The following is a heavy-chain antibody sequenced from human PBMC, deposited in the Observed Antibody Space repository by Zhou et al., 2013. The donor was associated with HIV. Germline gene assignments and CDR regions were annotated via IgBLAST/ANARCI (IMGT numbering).Heavy chain of an antibody. CDR3: ARESNASGKGRSVDI. J-gene: IGHJ4*02. V-gene: IGHV1-46*01. CDR2: INPRSGSV. D-gene: IGHD3-10*01. Sequence: QVQLVQSESEVKKPGASVKVSCKTSGYTFTSYYMYWIRQAPGHGPEVMGIINPRSGSVTYADKFQAKVIMTRDTSTTTVFLFLSSVTSDDTGVYYCARESNASGKGRSVDIWGQGTRLIVSS. CDR1: GYTFTSYY.